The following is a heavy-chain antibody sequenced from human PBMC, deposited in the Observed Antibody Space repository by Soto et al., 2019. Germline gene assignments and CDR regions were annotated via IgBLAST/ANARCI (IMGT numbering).Heavy chain of an antibody. Sequence: QVQLVQSGAEVKKPGASVKVSCKASGYTFTSYGISWVRQAPGQGLEWMGWISGYNVNTNYAQKLQGRVTMTTDTSTSTAYMELRSLRSDDTAVYYCAIDTGGGSYYCGYDVDYWGQGTLVTVSS. J-gene: IGHJ4*02. CDR1: GYTFTSYG. CDR3: AIDTGGGSYYCGYDVDY. V-gene: IGHV1-18*01. CDR2: ISGYNVNT. D-gene: IGHD1-26*01.